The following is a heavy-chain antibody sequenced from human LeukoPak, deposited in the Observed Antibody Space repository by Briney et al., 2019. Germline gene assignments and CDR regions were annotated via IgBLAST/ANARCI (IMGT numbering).Heavy chain of an antibody. CDR2: IFYSGGT. V-gene: IGHV4-28*01. J-gene: IGHJ6*02. CDR3: ARNPAGYYYYYGMDV. Sequence: SETLSLTCAVSGYSISSSNWWGWIRQPPGKGLEWIGYIFYSGGTYYNPSLKSRVTMSVDTSKNQFSLKLSSVTAVDTAVYYCARNPAGYYYYYGMDVWGQGTTVTVSS. CDR1: GYSISSSNW. D-gene: IGHD6-19*01.